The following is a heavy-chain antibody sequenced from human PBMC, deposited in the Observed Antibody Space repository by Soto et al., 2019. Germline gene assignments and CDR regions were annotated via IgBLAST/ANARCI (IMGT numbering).Heavy chain of an antibody. CDR1: GGSISSYY. CDR3: ARGGFKDIVVVPAAMNFDY. V-gene: IGHV4-59*08. CDR2: IYYSGST. Sequence: QVQLQESGPGLVKPSETLSLTCTVSGGSISSYYWSWIRQPPGKGLEWFGYIYYSGSTNYNPSLKSRVTISVDTSKNQLSLKLSSVTAADTAVYYCARGGFKDIVVVPAAMNFDYWGQGTLVTVSS. J-gene: IGHJ4*02. D-gene: IGHD2-2*01.